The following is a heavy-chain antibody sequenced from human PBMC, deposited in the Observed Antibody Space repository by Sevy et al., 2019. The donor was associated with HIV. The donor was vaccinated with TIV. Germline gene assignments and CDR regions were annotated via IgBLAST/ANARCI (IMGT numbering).Heavy chain of an antibody. V-gene: IGHV1-69*13. CDR3: AREGGVATTGDHDAFDI. D-gene: IGHD7-27*01. CDR2: IIPIFGTP. CDR1: GDTFSTYG. J-gene: IGHJ3*02. Sequence: ASVKVSCKASGDTFSTYGLSWVRQAPGQGLEWMGGIIPIFGTPNYAQKFQGRVTITADESASTAYMELSSLRSEDTALYYCAREGGVATTGDHDAFDIWGHGTLVTVSS.